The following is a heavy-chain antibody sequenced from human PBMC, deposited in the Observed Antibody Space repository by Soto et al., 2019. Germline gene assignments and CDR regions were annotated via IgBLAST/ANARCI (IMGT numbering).Heavy chain of an antibody. V-gene: IGHV4-30-2*01. D-gene: IGHD3-10*01. Sequence: PSETLSLTCAVSGGSISSGGYSWSWIRQPPGKGLEWIGYIYHSGSTYYNPSLKSRVTISVDRSKNQFSLKLSSVTAADTAVYYCARGVYGSGSSHWFDPWGQGTLVTVSS. CDR3: ARGVYGSGSSHWFDP. J-gene: IGHJ5*02. CDR1: GGSISSGGYS. CDR2: IYHSGST.